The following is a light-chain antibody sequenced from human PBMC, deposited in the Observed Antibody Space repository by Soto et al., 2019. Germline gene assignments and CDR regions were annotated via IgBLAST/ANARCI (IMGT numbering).Light chain of an antibody. CDR1: SSDVGGYNY. Sequence: QSALTQPRSVSGSPGQSFTISCTGTSSDVGGYNYVSWYQQHPGKAPKLMIYDVSKRPSGVPDRFSGSKSGNTASLTISGLQAEDEADYYCCSYAGSYLWVFGGGTKVTVL. J-gene: IGLJ3*02. CDR2: DVS. V-gene: IGLV2-11*01. CDR3: CSYAGSYLWV.